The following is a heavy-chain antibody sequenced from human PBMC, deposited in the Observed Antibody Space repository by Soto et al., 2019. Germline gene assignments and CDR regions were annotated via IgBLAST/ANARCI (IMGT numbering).Heavy chain of an antibody. CDR1: RFTFSSYG. V-gene: IGHV3-33*01. CDR2: IWYDGSNK. D-gene: IGHD6-19*01. Sequence: GGSLRLSCAASRFTFSSYGMHWVRQAPGKGLEWVAVIWYDGSNKYYADSVKGRFTISRDNSKNTLYLQMNSLRAEDTAVYYCARATVAVAGILRHNYYGMDVWGQGTTVTVSS. CDR3: ARATVAVAGILRHNYYGMDV. J-gene: IGHJ6*02.